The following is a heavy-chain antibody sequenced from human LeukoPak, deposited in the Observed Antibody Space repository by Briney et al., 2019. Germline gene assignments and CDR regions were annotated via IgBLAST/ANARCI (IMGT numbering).Heavy chain of an antibody. D-gene: IGHD3-10*01. Sequence: GGSLSLSRTACGFTFGDYAMSWFRQPPGRGLEWVGFIRSKAYGGTTEYAASVKGRFTISRDDSKSIAYLQLSSLKTEDTAAYYCLATYYGLGSGPENHEDVWGKGTTVTVSS. V-gene: IGHV3-49*03. CDR2: IRSKAYGGTT. J-gene: IGHJ6*03. CDR1: GFTFGDYA. CDR3: LATYYGLGSGPENHEDV.